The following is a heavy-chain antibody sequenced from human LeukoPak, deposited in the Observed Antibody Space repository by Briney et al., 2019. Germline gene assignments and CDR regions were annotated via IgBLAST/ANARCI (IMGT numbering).Heavy chain of an antibody. V-gene: IGHV4-34*01. CDR2: LTESGRT. J-gene: IGHJ4*02. D-gene: IGHD2-15*01. Sequence: SETLSLTCAVYGGSFSGYFGSWIRQPPGKGLEWIGELTESGRTSYNPSLKSRVTITDDTSKNQFSLKLSSVTAADTAVYYCARWSLRGCSGSPCFDYWGQGTLVTVSS. CDR1: GGSFSGYF. CDR3: ARWSLRGCSGSPCFDY.